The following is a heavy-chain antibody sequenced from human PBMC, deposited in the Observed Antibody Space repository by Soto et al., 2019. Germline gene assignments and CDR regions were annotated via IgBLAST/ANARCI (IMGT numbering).Heavy chain of an antibody. J-gene: IGHJ5*02. V-gene: IGHV4-31*03. CDR2: IYYSGST. Sequence: QVQLQESGPGLVKPSQTLSLTCTVSGGSISSGGYYWSWIRQHPGKGLEWIGYIYYSGSTYYNPSLKSRVTISVDTSKNQFSLKLSSVTAADTAVYYCARSKDYDILTGYSLRVNWFDPGGQGTLVTVSS. CDR1: GGSISSGGYY. D-gene: IGHD3-9*01. CDR3: ARSKDYDILTGYSLRVNWFDP.